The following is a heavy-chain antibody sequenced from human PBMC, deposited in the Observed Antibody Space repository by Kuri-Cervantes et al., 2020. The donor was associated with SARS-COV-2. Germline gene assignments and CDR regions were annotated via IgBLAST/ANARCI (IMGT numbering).Heavy chain of an antibody. Sequence: SGPTLVKPTQTLTLTCTFSGFSLSTSGVGVGWIRQPPGKALEWLALIYWNDDKRYSPSLKSRLTITKDTPKNQVVLTMTNMDPVDTATYYCAHRTEGGDYFDYWGQGTLVTVSS. CDR3: AHRTEGGDYFDY. J-gene: IGHJ4*02. CDR1: GFSLSTSGVG. D-gene: IGHD1-14*01. V-gene: IGHV2-5*01. CDR2: IYWNDDK.